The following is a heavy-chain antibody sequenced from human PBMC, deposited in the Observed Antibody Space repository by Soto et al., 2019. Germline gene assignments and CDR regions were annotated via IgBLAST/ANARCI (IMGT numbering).Heavy chain of an antibody. V-gene: IGHV4-39*02. J-gene: IGHJ4*02. CDR1: GGSISSSSYY. CDR2: MYYRGNT. Sequence: PSETLSLTCTVSGGSISSSSYYWGWIRQPPGKGLEWIGSMYYRGNTYHNPSLKSRVTMSVDTSKNQFSLKLGSVTAADTAVYYCARELQVTRRWGQGTLVTVSS. CDR3: ARELQVTRR. D-gene: IGHD4-17*01.